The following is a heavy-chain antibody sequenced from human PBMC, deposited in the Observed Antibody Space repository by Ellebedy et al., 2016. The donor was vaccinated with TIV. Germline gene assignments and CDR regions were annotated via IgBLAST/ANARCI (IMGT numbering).Heavy chain of an antibody. V-gene: IGHV1-2*02. Sequence: ASVKVSXXASGGTFSSYAISWVRQAPGQGLEWMGWINPNSGGTNYAQKFQGRVTMTRDTSISTAYMELSRLRSDDTAVYYCAGGIAVAGNDYWGQGTLVTVSS. CDR2: INPNSGGT. CDR3: AGGIAVAGNDY. D-gene: IGHD6-19*01. J-gene: IGHJ4*02. CDR1: GGTFSSYA.